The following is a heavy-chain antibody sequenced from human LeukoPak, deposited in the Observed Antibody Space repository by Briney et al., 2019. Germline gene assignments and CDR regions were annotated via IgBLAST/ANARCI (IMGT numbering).Heavy chain of an antibody. CDR3: ARDLEQRGYYYYYMDV. D-gene: IGHD6-25*01. CDR1: GGSISSYY. Sequence: PSETLSLTCTVSGGSISSYYWSWIRQPAGKGLEWIGRIYTSGSTNYNPSLKSRVTMSVDTSKNQFSLKLSSVTAADTAVYYCARDLEQRGYYYYYMDVWAKGPRSPSP. CDR2: IYTSGST. J-gene: IGHJ6*03. V-gene: IGHV4-4*07.